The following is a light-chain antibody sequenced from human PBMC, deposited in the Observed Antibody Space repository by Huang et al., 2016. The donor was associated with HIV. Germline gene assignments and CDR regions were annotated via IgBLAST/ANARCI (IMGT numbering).Light chain of an antibody. V-gene: IGKV3-11*01. CDR3: QLRSTWPGDT. CDR2: DAS. CDR1: QTVSSY. J-gene: IGKJ4*01. Sequence: EIVLTQSPATLSLSPGERATPSCRASQTVSSYLAWYQQKPGQAPRLLIYDASNRATGSPARFSGSGSGTDFTLTISSLEPEDFAVYYCQLRSTWPGDTFGGGTKVEIK.